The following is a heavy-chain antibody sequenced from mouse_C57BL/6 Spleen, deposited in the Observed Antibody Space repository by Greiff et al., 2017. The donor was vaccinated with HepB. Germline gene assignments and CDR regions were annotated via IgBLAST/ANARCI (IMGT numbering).Heavy chain of an antibody. V-gene: IGHV5-16*01. D-gene: IGHD3-3*01. CDR3: ARVGQGRAIDY. CDR2: INYDGSST. CDR1: GFTFSDYY. J-gene: IGHJ4*01. Sequence: EVQLVESEGGLVQPGSSMKLSCTASGFTFSDYYMAWVRQVPEKGLEWVANINYDGSSTYYLDSLKSRFILSRDNAKNILYLQMSSLKSEDTATYDRARVGQGRAIDYWGQGTSVTVSS.